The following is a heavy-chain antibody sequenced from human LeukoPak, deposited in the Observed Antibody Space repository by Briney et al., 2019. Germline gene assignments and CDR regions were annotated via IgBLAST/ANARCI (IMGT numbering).Heavy chain of an antibody. V-gene: IGHV4-31*03. J-gene: IGHJ4*02. CDR1: GASFSSGDQY. D-gene: IGHD3-22*01. CDR3: SRGLDSRKLGY. Sequence: PSDKMSLTCSVSGASFSSGDQYWNWIRQSPGKGLEWIGSIHPSGRLYNNPSLESRVTISIDTSKNQFSLNLNSVTAADTAVYFCSRGLDSRKLGYWGQGTLVTVSS. CDR2: IHPSGRL.